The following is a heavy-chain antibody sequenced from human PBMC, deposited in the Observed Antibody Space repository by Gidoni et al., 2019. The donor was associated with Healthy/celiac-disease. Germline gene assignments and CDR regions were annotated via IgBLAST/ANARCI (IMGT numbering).Heavy chain of an antibody. V-gene: IGHV3-30*03. D-gene: IGHD3-22*01. CDR3: ATEYDYDTLDY. J-gene: IGHJ4*02. CDR1: GFTFSSSG. CDR2: ISYDGSNK. Sequence: QVQLVESGGGVVQPGRSLRLSCAASGFTFSSSGMHWVRQAPGKGLEWVAVISYDGSNKYYADSVKGRFTISRDNSKNTLYLQMNSLRAEDTAVYYCATEYDYDTLDYWGQGTLVTVSS.